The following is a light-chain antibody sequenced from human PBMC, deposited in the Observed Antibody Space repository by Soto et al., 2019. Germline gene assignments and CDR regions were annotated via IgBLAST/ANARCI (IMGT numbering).Light chain of an antibody. CDR1: QDINNY. CDR2: DSS. V-gene: IGKV1-33*01. J-gene: IGKJ2*01. Sequence: DIQMTQSPSSLSASVGDRVTITCQASQDINNYLVWYQQKPGKAPKLLMYDSSKLETGVPSRFSGGASETDFTFTISGLQPEDVATYYCQQYHILPPTFGQGTKLEIK. CDR3: QQYHILPPT.